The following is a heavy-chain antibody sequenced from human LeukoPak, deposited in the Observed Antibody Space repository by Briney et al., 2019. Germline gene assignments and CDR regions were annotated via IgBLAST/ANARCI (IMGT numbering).Heavy chain of an antibody. CDR3: ARAYQPLGGLSFPDS. Sequence: ASVKVSCKASGYTFTTDAMNWVRQAPGQGLEWMGWINTNTGNPAYAQGFTGRFVFSLDTSVSTAYLQISSLKAEDTAVYYCARAYQPLGGLSFPDSWGQGTLVTVSS. J-gene: IGHJ5*01. V-gene: IGHV7-4-1*02. D-gene: IGHD3-16*02. CDR2: INTNTGNP. CDR1: GYTFTTDA.